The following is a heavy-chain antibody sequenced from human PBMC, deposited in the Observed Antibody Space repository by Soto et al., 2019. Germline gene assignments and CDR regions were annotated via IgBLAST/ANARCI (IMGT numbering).Heavy chain of an antibody. CDR3: ARGVDSWSGYLF. CDR2: IHHSGST. Sequence: SETLSLTCALYGGSFDGYYWSWIRQSPGKGLEWIGEIHHSGSTKYNPSLKSRVSLSVDTSTKQFSLKLTSTTAADRGVYYCARGVDSWSGYLFWGQGTTVTVSS. D-gene: IGHD3-3*01. V-gene: IGHV4-34*01. J-gene: IGHJ6*02. CDR1: GGSFDGYY.